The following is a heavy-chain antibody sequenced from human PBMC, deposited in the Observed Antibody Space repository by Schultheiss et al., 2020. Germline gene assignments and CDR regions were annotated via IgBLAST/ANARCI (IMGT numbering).Heavy chain of an antibody. CDR2: IFYSGST. D-gene: IGHD3-3*01. CDR1: GGSFRTYY. Sequence: SGTLSLTCTVSGGSFRTYYWSWVRQPPGKGLEWIGYIFYSGSTNYNLSLKSRVNISIDTSKKQFSLKLSSVTAADTAVYYCARLGAEGSGVVIPYYFDYWGQGTLVTVSS. CDR3: ARLGAEGSGVVIPYYFDY. J-gene: IGHJ4*02. V-gene: IGHV4-59*08.